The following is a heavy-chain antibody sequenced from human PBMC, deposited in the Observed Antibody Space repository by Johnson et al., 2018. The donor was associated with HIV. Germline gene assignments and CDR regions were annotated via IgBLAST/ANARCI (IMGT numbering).Heavy chain of an antibody. V-gene: IGHV3-30*04. Sequence: QVQLLESGGGVVQPGRSLRLSCAASGFTFSSYAMHWVRQAPGKGLEWVAVISYDGSNKYYADSVKGRFTISRDNAKNSLYLQMHSLRAEDTAVYYCARDRWYCSSTSCQKDAFDIWGQGTMVTVSS. CDR3: ARDRWYCSSTSCQKDAFDI. CDR1: GFTFSSYA. J-gene: IGHJ3*02. D-gene: IGHD2-2*01. CDR2: ISYDGSNK.